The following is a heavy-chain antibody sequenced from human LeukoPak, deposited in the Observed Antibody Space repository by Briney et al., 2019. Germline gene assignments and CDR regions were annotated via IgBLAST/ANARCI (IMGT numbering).Heavy chain of an antibody. V-gene: IGHV1-3*01. Sequence: ASVKVSCKASGYTFTSSAIHWLRQAPGQRLEWMGWINPGNGNTKYSLNFQGRVTITRDTSASTAYMELSSLRSEDTAVYYCARGVPTVYWGQGTLVTVSS. D-gene: IGHD1-1*01. J-gene: IGHJ4*02. CDR3: ARGVPTVY. CDR2: INPGNGNT. CDR1: GYTFTSSA.